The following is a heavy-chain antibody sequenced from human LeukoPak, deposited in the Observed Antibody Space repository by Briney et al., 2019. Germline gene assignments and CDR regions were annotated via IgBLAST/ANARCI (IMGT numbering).Heavy chain of an antibody. CDR2: INPNSGGT. V-gene: IGHV1-2*02. Sequence: ASVKVSCKASGYTFTGYYMHWVRQAPGQGLEWMGWINPNSGGTNYAQKFQGRVTMTRDTSISTAYMELSRLRSDDTAVYYCARDRPYYYGSGSYYNFDYWGQGTLVTVSS. CDR3: ARDRPYYYGSGSYYNFDY. CDR1: GYTFTGYY. D-gene: IGHD3-10*01. J-gene: IGHJ4*02.